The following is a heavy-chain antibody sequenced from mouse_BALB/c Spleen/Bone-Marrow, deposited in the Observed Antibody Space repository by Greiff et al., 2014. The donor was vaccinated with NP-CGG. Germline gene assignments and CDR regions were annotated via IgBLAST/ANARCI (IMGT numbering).Heavy chain of an antibody. D-gene: IGHD2-1*01. CDR3: ARNYPFAY. J-gene: IGHJ3*01. V-gene: IGHV14-3*02. Sequence: EVKLQESGAELVKPGASVKLSCTASGFNIKDSYLHWAKQRPEQGLDWIGRIDPAKGNTNYDPKFQGKATTTADTSSNTAYLQLSSLTSEDTAVYFCARNYPFAYWGQGTLVTVSA. CDR2: IDPAKGNT. CDR1: GFNIKDSY.